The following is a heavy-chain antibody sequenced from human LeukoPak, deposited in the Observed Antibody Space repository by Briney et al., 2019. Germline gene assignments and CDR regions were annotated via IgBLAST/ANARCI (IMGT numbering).Heavy chain of an antibody. CDR2: INPSGGST. J-gene: IGHJ4*02. D-gene: IGHD5-12*01. V-gene: IGHV1-46*01. CDR3: ARDGGYSGYDWRGLSLDY. CDR1: GYTFTSYY. Sequence: ASVKVSCKVSGYTFTSYYMHWVRQAPGQGLEWMGIINPSGGSTSYAQKFQGRVTMTRDMSTSTVYMELSSLRSEDTAVYYCARDGGYSGYDWRGLSLDYWGQGTLVTVSS.